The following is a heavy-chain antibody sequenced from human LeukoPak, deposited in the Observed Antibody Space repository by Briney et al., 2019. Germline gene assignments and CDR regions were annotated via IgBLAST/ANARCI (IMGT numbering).Heavy chain of an antibody. V-gene: IGHV3-7*05. D-gene: IGHD6-19*01. Sequence: GGSLRLSCTASGFTFSSYWMNWVRQAPGKGLEWVANIKQDGSDKHYADSVKGRFTISRDNAKNSLYLQMDNLRAEDTAVYYCARDIAAGNLFDPWGQGTLVTVSS. CDR2: IKQDGSDK. CDR1: GFTFSSYW. J-gene: IGHJ5*02. CDR3: ARDIAAGNLFDP.